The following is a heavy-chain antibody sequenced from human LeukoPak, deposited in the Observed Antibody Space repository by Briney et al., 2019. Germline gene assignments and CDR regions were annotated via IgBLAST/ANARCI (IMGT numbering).Heavy chain of an antibody. D-gene: IGHD3-10*01. CDR3: ARGASGNYNYHYGMDV. V-gene: IGHV3-72*01. CDR1: GFTFSDYY. J-gene: IGHJ6*02. Sequence: GALRLSCVASGFTFSDYYKDWVRQAPGKGLEWVARSRGKAKTYTTEYAASVKGRFTISRDESKNSLYLQMHSLIIEDTAVYYCARGASGNYNYHYGMDVWGQGTTVTVSS. CDR2: SRGKAKTYTT.